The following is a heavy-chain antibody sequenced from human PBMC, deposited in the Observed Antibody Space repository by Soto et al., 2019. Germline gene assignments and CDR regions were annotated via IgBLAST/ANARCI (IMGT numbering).Heavy chain of an antibody. D-gene: IGHD1-26*01. V-gene: IGHV1-18*01. Sequence: GASVKVSCKASGYTFRNYGISWVRQVPGHGLEWMAWISAYNGNTFYAQKVQDRVTMTTDKSTSTAYMELRSLTSDDTAVYYCASTRGYYYGMDVWGQGTTVTVSS. CDR1: GYTFRNYG. J-gene: IGHJ6*02. CDR2: ISAYNGNT. CDR3: ASTRGYYYGMDV.